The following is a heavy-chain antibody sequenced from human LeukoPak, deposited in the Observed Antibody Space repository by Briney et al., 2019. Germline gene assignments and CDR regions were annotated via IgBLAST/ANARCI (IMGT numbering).Heavy chain of an antibody. CDR1: GFTVSDNY. D-gene: IGHD6-13*01. CDR3: ARDAPQVPAAGVLAS. V-gene: IGHV3-53*01. J-gene: IGHJ5*02. CDR2: MYSGGDT. Sequence: PGGSLRLSCAASGFTVSDNYMSWVRQAPRRRLEWVSVMYSGGDTYYADSVKGRFSFSRDISKNTLYLQMNGLRSEDTAMYYCARDAPQVPAAGVLASWGQGTLVTVSS.